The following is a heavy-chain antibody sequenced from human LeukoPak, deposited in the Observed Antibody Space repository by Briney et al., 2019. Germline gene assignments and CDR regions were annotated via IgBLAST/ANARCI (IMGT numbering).Heavy chain of an antibody. CDR2: ISYDGSNK. CDR3: ARVSGWYERGPFDY. Sequence: PGGSLRLSCAASGVTFSSYAMHWVRQAPGKGLEWVAVISYDGSNKYYAASVKGRFTISRDNSKNTLYLQMNSLRAEDTAVYYCARVSGWYERGPFDYWGQGTLVTVSS. V-gene: IGHV3-30-3*01. D-gene: IGHD6-13*01. J-gene: IGHJ4*02. CDR1: GVTFSSYA.